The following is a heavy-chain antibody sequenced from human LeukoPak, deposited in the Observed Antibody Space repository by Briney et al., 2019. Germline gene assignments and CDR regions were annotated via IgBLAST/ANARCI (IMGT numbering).Heavy chain of an antibody. CDR1: GGSISRRY. V-gene: IGHV4-59*11. CDR3: ARAPYGSATNNYYMDV. J-gene: IGHJ6*03. Sequence: TSETLSLTCTVSGGSISRRYWSWIRQPPGEGLGWSGWISDSGSTSYSPSLKSRVTISVDTSKNQFSLKLSSVTAADTAVYYCARAPYGSATNNYYMDVWGKGTTDTVSS. D-gene: IGHD3-10*01. CDR2: ISDSGST.